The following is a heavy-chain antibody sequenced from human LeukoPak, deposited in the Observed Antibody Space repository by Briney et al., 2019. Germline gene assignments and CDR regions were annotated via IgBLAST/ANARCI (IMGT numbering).Heavy chain of an antibody. CDR3: ASHGYSNTQDDY. CDR2: IYSGGST. J-gene: IGHJ4*02. Sequence: PGGSLRLSCAASGFTVSSNYMSWVRQAPGKGLEWVSVIYSGGSTYYADSVKGRFTISRDNSKNTLHLQMNSLRAEDTAVYYCASHGYSNTQDDYWGQGTLVTVSS. V-gene: IGHV3-53*01. D-gene: IGHD5-24*01. CDR1: GFTVSSNY.